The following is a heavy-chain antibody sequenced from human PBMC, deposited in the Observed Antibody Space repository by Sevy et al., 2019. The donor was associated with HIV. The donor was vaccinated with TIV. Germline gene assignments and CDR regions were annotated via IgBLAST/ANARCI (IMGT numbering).Heavy chain of an antibody. CDR3: ARGIVVVPAAMEGFFDY. Sequence: SETLSLTCAVSGGSISSGGYSWSWIRQPPGKGLEWIGYIYHSGSTYYNPSLKSRVTISVDRAKNKFSLKLSSVTAADTAVYYCARGIVVVPAAMEGFFDYWGQGTLVTVSS. V-gene: IGHV4-30-2*01. CDR2: IYHSGST. D-gene: IGHD2-2*01. J-gene: IGHJ4*02. CDR1: GGSISSGGYS.